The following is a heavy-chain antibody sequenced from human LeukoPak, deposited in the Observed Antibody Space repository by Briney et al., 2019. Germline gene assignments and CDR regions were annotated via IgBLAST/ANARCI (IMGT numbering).Heavy chain of an antibody. D-gene: IGHD3-10*01. CDR2: INGSGGST. V-gene: IGHV3-23*01. CDR1: GFTFSSYA. Sequence: GGSLRLSCAASGFTFSSYAMSWVRQAPGKGLEWVSDINGSGGSTYYADSVRGRFTISRDNSKNTLFLHMNSLRAEDTAVYSCAKGYYGSGSYGWFDYWGQGTLVTVSS. J-gene: IGHJ4*02. CDR3: AKGYYGSGSYGWFDY.